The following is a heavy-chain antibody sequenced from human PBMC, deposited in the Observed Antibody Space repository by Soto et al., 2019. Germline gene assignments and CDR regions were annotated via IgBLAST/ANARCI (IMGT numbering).Heavy chain of an antibody. J-gene: IGHJ4*02. Sequence: GGSLRLSCAASGFTFSSYGMHWVRQAPGKGLEWVAVISYDGSNKYYADSVKGRFTISRDNSKNTLYLQMNSLRAEDTAVYYCAKSRPYDYVWGSYRYEAYWGQGTLVTVSS. CDR1: GFTFSSYG. V-gene: IGHV3-30*18. D-gene: IGHD3-16*02. CDR3: AKSRPYDYVWGSYRYEAY. CDR2: ISYDGSNK.